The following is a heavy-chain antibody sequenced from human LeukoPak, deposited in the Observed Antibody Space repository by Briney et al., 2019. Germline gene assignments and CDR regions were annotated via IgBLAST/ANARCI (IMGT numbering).Heavy chain of an antibody. J-gene: IGHJ4*02. CDR1: GFTVSSNS. CDR2: ISSSSSTI. V-gene: IGHV3-48*01. CDR3: ARDAGYSSGCFVY. Sequence: PGGSLRLSCTVSGFTVSSNSMSWVRQAPGKGLEWVSYISSSSSTIYYADSVKGRFTISRDNAKNSLYLQMNSLRAEDTAVYYCARDAGYSSGCFVYWGQGTLVTVSS. D-gene: IGHD6-19*01.